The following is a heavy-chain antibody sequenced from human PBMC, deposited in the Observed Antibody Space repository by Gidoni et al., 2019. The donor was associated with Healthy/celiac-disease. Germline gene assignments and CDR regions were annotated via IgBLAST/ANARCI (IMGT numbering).Heavy chain of an antibody. D-gene: IGHD2-15*01. Sequence: QLQLQESGPGLVKPSETLSLTCTVSGGPISSSSYDCGWIRQPPGKGLEWIGSIYYSGSTYYNPSLKSRVTISVDTSKNQFSLKLSSVTAADTAVYYCARPGRDGSINWFDPWGQGTLVTVSS. J-gene: IGHJ5*02. CDR2: IYYSGST. V-gene: IGHV4-39*01. CDR3: ARPGRDGSINWFDP. CDR1: GGPISSSSYD.